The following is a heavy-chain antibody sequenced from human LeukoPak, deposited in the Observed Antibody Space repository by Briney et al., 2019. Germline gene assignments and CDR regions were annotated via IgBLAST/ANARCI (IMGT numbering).Heavy chain of an antibody. V-gene: IGHV3-48*03. CDR2: ISSSGSTI. J-gene: IGHJ4*02. Sequence: GGSLRLSCAASGFTFSSYEMNWVRQAPGKGLEWLSHISSSGSTIFYADSVKGRFTISRDNSKNSLYLQLNSLRAEDTAVYYCARDYRTDYWGQGTLVTVSS. CDR3: ARDYRTDY. CDR1: GFTFSSYE. D-gene: IGHD1-14*01.